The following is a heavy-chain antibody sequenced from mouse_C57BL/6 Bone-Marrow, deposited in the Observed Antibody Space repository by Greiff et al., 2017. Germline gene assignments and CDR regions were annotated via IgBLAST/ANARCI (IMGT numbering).Heavy chain of an antibody. Sequence: VQLQQSGAELVKPGASVKMSCKASGYTFTSYWITWVKQRPGQGLEWIGDIYPGSGSTNYNEKFKSKATLTVDTSSSTAYMQLSSLTSEDSAVYYCARRGPPDSYYAMDYWGQGTSVTVSS. V-gene: IGHV1-55*01. CDR2: IYPGSGST. J-gene: IGHJ4*01. CDR3: ARRGPPDSYYAMDY. CDR1: GYTFTSYW.